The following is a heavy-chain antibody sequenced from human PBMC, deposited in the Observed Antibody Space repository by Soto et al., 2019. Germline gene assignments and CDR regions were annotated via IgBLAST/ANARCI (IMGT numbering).Heavy chain of an antibody. Sequence: GGSLRLSCADSGFTFSSYSMNWVRQAPGKGLEWVSSISSSSSYIYYADSVKGRFTISRDNAKNSLYLQMNSLRAEDTAVYYCARDLSIQGRFLEWLPHGYYGMDVWGQGTTVTVSS. CDR3: ARDLSIQGRFLEWLPHGYYGMDV. CDR1: GFTFSSYS. J-gene: IGHJ6*02. D-gene: IGHD3-3*01. CDR2: ISSSSSYI. V-gene: IGHV3-21*01.